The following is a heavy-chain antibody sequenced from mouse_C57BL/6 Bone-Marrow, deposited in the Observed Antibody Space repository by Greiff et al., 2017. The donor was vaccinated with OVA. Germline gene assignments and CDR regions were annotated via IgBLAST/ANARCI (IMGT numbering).Heavy chain of an antibody. J-gene: IGHJ3*01. D-gene: IGHD2-4*01. CDR1: GYTFTSYG. Sequence: VKLMESGAELARPGASVKLSCKASGYTFTSYGISWVKQRTGQGLEWIGEIYPRSGNTYYNAKFKGKATLTADKSSSTAYMELRSLTSEDAAVYFCARKGLRRFAYWGQGTLVTVSA. CDR3: ARKGLRRFAY. CDR2: IYPRSGNT. V-gene: IGHV1-81*01.